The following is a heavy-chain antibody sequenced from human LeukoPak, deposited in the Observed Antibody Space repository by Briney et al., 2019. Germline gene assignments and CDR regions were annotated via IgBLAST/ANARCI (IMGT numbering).Heavy chain of an antibody. Sequence: PSETLSLTCTVSGGSISSYYWSWIRQPPGKGLEWIGYIYYSGSTNYNPSLKSRVTISVDTSKNQFSLKLSSVTAADTAVYYCARETGYYDSSGYSPWGQGTLVTVSS. CDR1: GGSISSYY. CDR2: IYYSGST. V-gene: IGHV4-59*01. D-gene: IGHD3-22*01. J-gene: IGHJ5*02. CDR3: ARETGYYDSSGYSP.